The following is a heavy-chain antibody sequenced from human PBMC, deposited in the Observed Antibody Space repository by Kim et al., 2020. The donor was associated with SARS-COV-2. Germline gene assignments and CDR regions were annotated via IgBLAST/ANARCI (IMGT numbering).Heavy chain of an antibody. Sequence: SQTLSLTCAISGDSVSSNSAAWNWIRQSPSRGLEWLGRTYYRSKWYNDYAVSVKSRITINPDTSKNQFSLQLNSVTPEDTAVYYCARVENSSSWYGVYYYYGMDVWGQGTTVTVSS. J-gene: IGHJ6*02. CDR1: GDSVSSNSAA. V-gene: IGHV6-1*01. CDR2: TYYRSKWYN. CDR3: ARVENSSSWYGVYYYYGMDV. D-gene: IGHD6-13*01.